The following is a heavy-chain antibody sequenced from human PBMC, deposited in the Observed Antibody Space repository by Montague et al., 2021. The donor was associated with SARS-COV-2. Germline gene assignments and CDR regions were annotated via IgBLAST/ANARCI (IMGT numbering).Heavy chain of an antibody. D-gene: IGHD6-19*01. CDR1: GDSVAINRVA. CDR2: TYYRSKWYS. V-gene: IGHV6-1*01. CDR3: VRYSGWFYFDF. Sequence: CAISGDSVAINRVACSSIRQSPSIGLGWLGITYYRSKWYSDYAPSVRGRLTVNPDASKNEFSLELNYVTPEDTAVYYCVRYSGWFYFDFWGQGTLVTVSS. J-gene: IGHJ4*02.